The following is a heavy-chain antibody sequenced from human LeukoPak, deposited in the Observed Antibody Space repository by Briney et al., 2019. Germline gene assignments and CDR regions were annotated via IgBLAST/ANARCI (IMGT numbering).Heavy chain of an antibody. D-gene: IGHD6-19*01. CDR2: ISYDGSNK. J-gene: IGHJ4*02. CDR3: AREGHSGWYEQGY. Sequence: GGSLRLSCAASGFTFSSYAMHWVRQAPGKGLEWVAVISYDGSNKYYADSVKGRFTISRDNSKNTLYLQMNSLRAEDTAVYYCAREGHSGWYEQGYWGQGTLVTVSS. V-gene: IGHV3-30*04. CDR1: GFTFSSYA.